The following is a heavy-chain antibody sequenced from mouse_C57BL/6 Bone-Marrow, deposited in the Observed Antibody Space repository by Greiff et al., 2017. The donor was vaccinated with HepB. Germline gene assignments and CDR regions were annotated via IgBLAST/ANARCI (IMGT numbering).Heavy chain of an antibody. CDR2: IDPSDSYT. Sequence: QVQLKQPGAELVKPGASVKLSCKASGYTFTSYWMQWVKQRPGQGLEWIGEIDPSDSYTNYNQKFKGKATLTVDTSSSTAYMQLSSLTSEDSAVYYCANYGSSYDYFDYWGQGTTLTVSS. V-gene: IGHV1-50*01. CDR3: ANYGSSYDYFDY. CDR1: GYTFTSYW. D-gene: IGHD1-1*01. J-gene: IGHJ2*01.